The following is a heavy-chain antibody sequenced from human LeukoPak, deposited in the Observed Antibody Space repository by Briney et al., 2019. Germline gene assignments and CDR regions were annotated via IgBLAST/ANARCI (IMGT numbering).Heavy chain of an antibody. CDR2: IDTNTGSP. CDR3: AIHLSDSSGYFSY. CDR1: GYTFSICA. D-gene: IGHD3-22*01. V-gene: IGHV7-4-1*02. J-gene: IGHJ4*02. Sequence: ASVTVSFKASGYTFSICAINWVRQAPGQGLEYMGWIDTNTGSPTFAQGFTGRYVFSLDTSVSTAYLQISSLKAEDTAVYYCAIHLSDSSGYFSYWGQGALVTVSS.